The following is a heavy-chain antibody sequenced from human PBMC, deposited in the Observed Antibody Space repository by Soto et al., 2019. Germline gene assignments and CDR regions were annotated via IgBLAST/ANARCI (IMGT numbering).Heavy chain of an antibody. J-gene: IGHJ6*02. CDR1: GGSISSSSYY. CDR3: ARDRMDSGYDLDYYYYGMDV. CDR2: IYYSGST. V-gene: IGHV4-39*07. Sequence: SETLSLTCTVSGGSISSSSYYWGWIRQPPGKGLEWIGSIYYSGSTYYNPSLKSRVTISVDTSKNQFSLKLSSVTAADTAVYYCARDRMDSGYDLDYYYYGMDVWGQGTTVTVSS. D-gene: IGHD5-12*01.